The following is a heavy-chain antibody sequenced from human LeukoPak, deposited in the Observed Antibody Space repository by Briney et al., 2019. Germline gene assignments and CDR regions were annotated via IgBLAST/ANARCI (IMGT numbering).Heavy chain of an antibody. Sequence: GGSLRLSCAASGFTFSRYAMSWVRQAPGKGLEWVSAVSGSGGSTYYADSVKGRFTISRDNSKNTLYLQMNSLRAEDTAVYYCAKARGVIPYNWFDPWGQGTLVTVSS. D-gene: IGHD3-10*01. CDR3: AKARGVIPYNWFDP. V-gene: IGHV3-23*01. CDR2: VSGSGGST. J-gene: IGHJ5*02. CDR1: GFTFSRYA.